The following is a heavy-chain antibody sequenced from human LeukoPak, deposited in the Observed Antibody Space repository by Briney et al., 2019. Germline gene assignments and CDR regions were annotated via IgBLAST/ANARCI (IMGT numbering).Heavy chain of an antibody. V-gene: IGHV4-38-2*02. CDR1: GYSINSGYY. CDR3: ARRAYSAAYWKHFDY. J-gene: IGHJ4*02. CDR2: IYRTGSI. Sequence: SETLSLTCTVSGYSINSGYYWVWIRQPPGKGLEWIGSIYRTGSINYNPSLKSRVTISVDTSKNQFSLKLNSVTAADTAVYFCARRAYSAAYWKHFDYWGQGTLVTVSS. D-gene: IGHD1-1*01.